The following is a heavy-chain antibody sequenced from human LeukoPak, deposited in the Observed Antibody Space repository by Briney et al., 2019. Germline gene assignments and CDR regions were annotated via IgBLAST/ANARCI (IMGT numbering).Heavy chain of an antibody. J-gene: IGHJ2*01. CDR3: ARIGGVWYFDL. D-gene: IGHD4-23*01. Sequence: GGSLRLSCTASGFTFSNSWMGWVRQAPGKGLEWVANIEEDESEKYLADSVKGRFTFSTDNAKNSLYLHMNSLRAEDTAVYYCARIGGVWYFDLWGRGTLVTVSS. CDR1: GFTFSNSW. CDR2: IEEDESEK. V-gene: IGHV3-7*01.